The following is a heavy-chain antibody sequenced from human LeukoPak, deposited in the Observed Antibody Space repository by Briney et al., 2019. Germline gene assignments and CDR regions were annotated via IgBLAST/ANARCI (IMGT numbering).Heavy chain of an antibody. V-gene: IGHV3-30*04. J-gene: IGHJ4*02. Sequence: GGSLRLSCAASGFTFSNYALHWVRQAPGKGLEWVAVISYDGSNKFYADSVRGRFTISRDNSKNTLFLQMNSLRPEDTAVYYCERGPDYDILADYFDYWGQGTLVTVSS. CDR3: ERGPDYDILADYFDY. CDR2: ISYDGSNK. D-gene: IGHD3-9*01. CDR1: GFTFSNYA.